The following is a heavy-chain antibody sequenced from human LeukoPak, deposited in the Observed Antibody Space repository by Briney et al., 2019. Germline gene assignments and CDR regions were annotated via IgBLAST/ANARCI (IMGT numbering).Heavy chain of an antibody. Sequence: GGSLRLSCVASGYTFSHYWMSWVRQTPGKGLEWVASISNGGYPTYYVDSVRGRFTISRDDARNSLFLQMNGLRADDTAVYYCTRENYVPDSWGQGTLVTVSS. CDR3: TRENYVPDS. CDR2: ISNGGYPT. D-gene: IGHD3-10*02. CDR1: GYTFSHYW. V-gene: IGHV3-7*03. J-gene: IGHJ4*02.